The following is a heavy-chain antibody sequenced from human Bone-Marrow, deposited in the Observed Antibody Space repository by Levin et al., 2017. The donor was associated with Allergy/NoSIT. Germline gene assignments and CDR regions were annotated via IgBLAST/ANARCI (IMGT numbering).Heavy chain of an antibody. V-gene: IGHV4-59*01. D-gene: IGHD2-15*01. Sequence: PSETLSLTCTVSGGSISSYYWSWIRQPPGKGLEWIGYIYYSGSTNYNPSLKSRVTISVDTSKNQFSLKLSSVTAADTAVYYCARGLGYCSGGSCYYYYGMDVWGQGTTVTVSS. CDR1: GGSISSYY. CDR3: ARGLGYCSGGSCYYYYGMDV. J-gene: IGHJ6*02. CDR2: IYYSGST.